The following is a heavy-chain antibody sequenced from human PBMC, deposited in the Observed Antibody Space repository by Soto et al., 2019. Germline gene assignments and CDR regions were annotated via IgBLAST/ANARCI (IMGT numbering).Heavy chain of an antibody. CDR3: AKATATGGGAFDI. J-gene: IGHJ3*02. D-gene: IGHD2-8*02. CDR1: GFTCSSYD. CDR2: ILAGGST. V-gene: IGHV3-23*01. Sequence: GGSLRLSCAASGFTCSSYDMSWVRRAPGKGLEWVSTILAGGSTYYADSVKGRLTISRDNSKNTVYLQMNSLTAGDTAVYYCAKATATGGGAFDICGQGTMVTVSS.